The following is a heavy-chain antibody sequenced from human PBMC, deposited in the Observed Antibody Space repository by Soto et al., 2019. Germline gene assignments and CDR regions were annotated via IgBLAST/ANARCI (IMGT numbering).Heavy chain of an antibody. CDR2: IWSDGSRQ. V-gene: IGHV3-33*01. CDR1: RLTFSTYD. D-gene: IGHD3-16*01. CDR3: AGEPRGGAYDMDV. Sequence: LRLSCAASRLTFSTYDMHWVRQAPGKGLEWVALIWSDGSRQFYGDSVKGRFTISRDNSKNTLSLQMNSLRVEDTATYYCAGEPRGGAYDMDVWGQGSTVTVSS. J-gene: IGHJ6*02.